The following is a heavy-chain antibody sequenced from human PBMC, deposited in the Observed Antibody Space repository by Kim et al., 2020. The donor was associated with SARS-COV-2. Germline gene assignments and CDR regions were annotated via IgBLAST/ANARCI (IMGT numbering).Heavy chain of an antibody. D-gene: IGHD4-17*01. Sequence: AQSFVGRVTITADKSTSTAYMELSSLRSEDTAVYYCARERRATVTTDFDYWGQGTLVTVSS. V-gene: IGHV1-69*04. CDR3: ARERRATVTTDFDY. J-gene: IGHJ4*02.